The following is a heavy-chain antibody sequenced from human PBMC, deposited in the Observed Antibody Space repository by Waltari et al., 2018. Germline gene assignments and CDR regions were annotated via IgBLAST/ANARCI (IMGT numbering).Heavy chain of an antibody. Sequence: EVQLVESGGGLVQPGGSLRLSCAASGLTFSSYEMNWVRQAPGTGLEWVSYISSSGSTIYYADAVKGRFTSSRDNAKNSLYLQMNSLRAEDAAVYYCARDSGYEDYWGQGTLVTVSS. CDR2: ISSSGSTI. V-gene: IGHV3-48*03. J-gene: IGHJ4*02. D-gene: IGHD5-12*01. CDR1: GLTFSSYE. CDR3: ARDSGYEDY.